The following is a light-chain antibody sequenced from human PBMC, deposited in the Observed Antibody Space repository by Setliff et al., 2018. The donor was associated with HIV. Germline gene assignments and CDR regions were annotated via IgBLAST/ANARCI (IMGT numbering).Light chain of an antibody. Sequence: QSVLTQPASVSGSPGHSITISCTGTTSDVGGFDYVSWYQQYPDRAPQLLIYEVTNRPSGVSNRFSGSKSGNTASLTISGLQPEDESDYYCSSFTSTSTVVFGGGTKVTV. J-gene: IGLJ2*01. V-gene: IGLV2-14*01. CDR2: EVT. CDR1: TSDVGGFDY. CDR3: SSFTSTSTVV.